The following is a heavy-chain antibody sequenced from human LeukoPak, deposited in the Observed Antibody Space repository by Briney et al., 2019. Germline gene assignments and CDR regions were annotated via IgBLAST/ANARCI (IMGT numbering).Heavy chain of an antibody. J-gene: IGHJ3*02. CDR2: INPSGGST. CDR1: GYTFTSYY. D-gene: IGHD3-22*01. V-gene: IGHV1-46*03. CDR3: AMIVRGTTDAFDI. Sequence: GASVKVSCKASGYTFTSYYMHWVRQAPGQGLEWMGMINPSGGSTSYAQKFQGRVTMTRDMSTSTVYMELSSLRSEDTAVYYCAMIVRGTTDAFDIWGQGTMVTVSS.